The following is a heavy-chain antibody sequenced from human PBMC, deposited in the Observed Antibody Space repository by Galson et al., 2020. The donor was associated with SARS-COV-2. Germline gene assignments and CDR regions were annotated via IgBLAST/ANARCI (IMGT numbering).Heavy chain of an antibody. Sequence: SQTLSLTCAISGDRVSSNTAAWHWVRQSPSRGLEWLGRTYYRSKWYYDYAPSVKSRLTIHPDTSKNQFYLQLNSVTPGDTAVYYCARDYKSSWRPTFHYNGMGVWGQGTTVTVSS. CDR3: ARDYKSSWRPTFHYNGMGV. D-gene: IGHD2-2*01. CDR1: GDRVSSNTAA. J-gene: IGHJ6*02. CDR2: TYYRSKWYY. V-gene: IGHV6-1*01.